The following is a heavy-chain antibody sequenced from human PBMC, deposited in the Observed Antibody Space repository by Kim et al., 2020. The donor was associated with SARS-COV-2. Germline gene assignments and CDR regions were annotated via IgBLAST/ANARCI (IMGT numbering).Heavy chain of an antibody. V-gene: IGHV1-46*01. J-gene: IGHJ4*02. D-gene: IGHD6-6*01. CDR3: ARDYSSSSKTAFDY. Sequence: AQKFQARVSVTRDTSTGTVYMELSSLRSEDTAVYYCARDYSSSSKTAFDYWGQGTLVTVSS.